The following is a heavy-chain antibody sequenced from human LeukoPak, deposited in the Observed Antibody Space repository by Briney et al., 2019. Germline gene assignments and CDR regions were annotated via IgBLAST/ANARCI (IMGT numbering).Heavy chain of an antibody. Sequence: SSETLSLTCTVSGGSISSSSYHWGWIRQPPGKGLEWIGSIYYSGSTYYNPSLKSRVTISVDTSKNQFSLKLSSVTAADTAVYYCARPYYDFWSGYLDYWGQGTLVTVSS. J-gene: IGHJ4*02. V-gene: IGHV4-39*07. CDR1: GGSISSSSYH. CDR3: ARPYYDFWSGYLDY. D-gene: IGHD3-3*01. CDR2: IYYSGST.